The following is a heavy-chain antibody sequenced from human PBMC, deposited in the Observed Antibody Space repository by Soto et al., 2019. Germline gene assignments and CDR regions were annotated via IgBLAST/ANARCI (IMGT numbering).Heavy chain of an antibody. Sequence: SETLSLTCAVYGGSFSGYYWSWIRQPPGKGLEWIGEINHSGSTNYNPSLKSRVTISVDTSKNQFSLKLSSVTAADTAVYYCAIARGVKVRLLLAPCGQGTLVTVYS. CDR2: INHSGST. D-gene: IGHD3-10*01. CDR1: GGSFSGYY. V-gene: IGHV4-34*01. J-gene: IGHJ5*02. CDR3: AIARGVKVRLLLAP.